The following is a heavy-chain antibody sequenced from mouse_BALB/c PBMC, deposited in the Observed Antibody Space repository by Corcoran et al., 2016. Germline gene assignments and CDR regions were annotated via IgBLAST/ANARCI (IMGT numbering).Heavy chain of an antibody. CDR3: AKTGTHWYFDV. Sequence: QIQLQQSGPELVKPGASVKISCKASGYTFTDYYINWVKQKPGQGLEWIGWIYPGSGNTKYNEKFKGKATLTVDTSSSTAYMQLSSLTSEYTAVYFCAKTGTHWYFDVWGAGTTVTVSS. J-gene: IGHJ1*01. V-gene: IGHV1-84*02. D-gene: IGHD4-1*01. CDR2: IYPGSGNT. CDR1: GYTFTDYY.